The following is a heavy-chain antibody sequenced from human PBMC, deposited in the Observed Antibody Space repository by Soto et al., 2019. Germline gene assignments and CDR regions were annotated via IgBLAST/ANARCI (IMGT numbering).Heavy chain of an antibody. CDR3: ARVVIVPAARGHYNYFYMDV. J-gene: IGHJ6*03. D-gene: IGHD2-2*01. V-gene: IGHV4-59*08. CDR2: IYSSGSP. Sequence: LTCTVSGGSISGYYWSWIRQPPGKGPEWIGYIYSSGSPNYNPSLKGRAAISVDTSENQTSLRLSSVTAADTAVYYCARVVIVPAARGHYNYFYMDVWGKGTTVTVSS. CDR1: GGSISGYY.